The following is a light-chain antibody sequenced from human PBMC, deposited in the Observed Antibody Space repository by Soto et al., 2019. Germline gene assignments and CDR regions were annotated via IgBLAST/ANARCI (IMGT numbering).Light chain of an antibody. J-gene: IGKJ4*01. Sequence: EIVLTQSPATLSVSPGERVTLSCRASQSVDINLAWYQQKPGQAPRLLIYGASTRATDMSGTFSGRGSGTEFTLTINNLRPEDFATYYCQQLNSYPQIFGGGTKVDIK. CDR3: QQLNSYPQI. V-gene: IGKV3-15*01. CDR2: GAS. CDR1: QSVDIN.